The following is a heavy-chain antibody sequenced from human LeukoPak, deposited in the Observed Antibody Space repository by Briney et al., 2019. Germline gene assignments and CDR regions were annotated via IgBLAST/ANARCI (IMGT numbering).Heavy chain of an antibody. Sequence: GGSLRLSCAASGFTFSSYAMHWVRQAPGKGLEWVAVISYDGSNKYYADSVKGRFTISRDNSKNTLYLQMNSLRAEDTAVYYCARDLKTPLIYYDSSGLVDYWGQGTLVTVSS. CDR1: GFTFSSYA. CDR2: ISYDGSNK. CDR3: ARDLKTPLIYYDSSGLVDY. D-gene: IGHD3-22*01. J-gene: IGHJ4*02. V-gene: IGHV3-30-3*01.